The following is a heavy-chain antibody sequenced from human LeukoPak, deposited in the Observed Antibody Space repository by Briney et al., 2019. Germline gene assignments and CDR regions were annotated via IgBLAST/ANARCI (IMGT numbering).Heavy chain of an antibody. J-gene: IGHJ4*02. CDR2: IYHTGDT. V-gene: IGHV4-30-2*01. CDR1: GGSINSGGSY. D-gene: IGHD1-26*01. CDR3: ARDDGSSGVDH. Sequence: SETPSLTCTVSGGSINSGGSYWSWIRQPPGKGLEWIGYIYHTGDTFYNPSLKSRVTISLDRSQNQFSLSLTSMTAADTAVYYCARDDGSSGVDHWGQGTLVTVSP.